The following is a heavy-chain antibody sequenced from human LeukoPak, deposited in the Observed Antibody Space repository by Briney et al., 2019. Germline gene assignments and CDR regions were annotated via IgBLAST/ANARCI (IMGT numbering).Heavy chain of an antibody. V-gene: IGHV3-23*01. CDR3: AKEADILTGYWDY. J-gene: IGHJ4*02. D-gene: IGHD3-9*01. Sequence: HGGSLRLSCAASGFTFSNYVMSWVRQAPGKGLEWVSAISDSGGSTYYADSVKGRFTISRDNSKNTLHLQMNSLRAEDTAVYYCAKEADILTGYWDYWGQGTLVTVSS. CDR2: ISDSGGST. CDR1: GFTFSNYV.